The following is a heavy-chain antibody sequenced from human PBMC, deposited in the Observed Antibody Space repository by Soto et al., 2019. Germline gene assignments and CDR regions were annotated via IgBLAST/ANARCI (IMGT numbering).Heavy chain of an antibody. J-gene: IGHJ4*02. CDR1: GFTFSSYA. Sequence: GGSLRLSCAASGFTFSSYAMHWVRQAPGKGLEYVSAISSNGGSTYYANSVKGRFTISRDNSKNTLYLQMGSLRAEDMAVYYCARYQAGSSSFDYWGQGTLVTVSS. D-gene: IGHD6-13*01. CDR3: ARYQAGSSSFDY. CDR2: ISSNGGST. V-gene: IGHV3-64*01.